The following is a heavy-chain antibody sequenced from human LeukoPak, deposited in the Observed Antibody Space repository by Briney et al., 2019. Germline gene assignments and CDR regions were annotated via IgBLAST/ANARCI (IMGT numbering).Heavy chain of an antibody. D-gene: IGHD2-15*01. Sequence: GGSLRLSCAASGFTFSSSGMHWVRQAPGKGLEWVAFIRYGGSHKYYADSVKCRFTISRDNAKNSLYLQMNSLRAEDTAVYYCARDRLGYCSGGSCYSYPKFDYWGQGTLVTVSS. CDR1: GFTFSSSG. CDR3: ARDRLGYCSGGSCYSYPKFDY. CDR2: IRYGGSHK. V-gene: IGHV3-30*02. J-gene: IGHJ4*02.